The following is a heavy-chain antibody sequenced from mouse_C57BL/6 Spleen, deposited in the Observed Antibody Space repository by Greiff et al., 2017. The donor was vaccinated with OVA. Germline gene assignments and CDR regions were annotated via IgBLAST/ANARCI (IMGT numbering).Heavy chain of an antibody. J-gene: IGHJ3*01. D-gene: IGHD3-2*02. Sequence: EVKVEESGGGLVKPGGSLKLSCAASGFTFSDYGMHWVRQAPEKGLEWVAYISSGSSTIYYADTVKGRFTISRDNAKNTLFLQMTSLRSEDTAMYYCARPDSSGPWFAYWGQGTLVTVSA. CDR1: GFTFSDYG. V-gene: IGHV5-17*01. CDR3: ARPDSSGPWFAY. CDR2: ISSGSSTI.